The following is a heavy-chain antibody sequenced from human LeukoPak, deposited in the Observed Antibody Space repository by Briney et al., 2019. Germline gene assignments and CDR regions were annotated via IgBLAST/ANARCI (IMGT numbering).Heavy chain of an antibody. CDR2: IYYSGST. V-gene: IGHV4-59*01. J-gene: IGHJ4*02. CDR3: ARVTGYMIEDYFDP. Sequence: SVTLSLTCTVSGGSISSYYWSWIRQPPGKGLQWIGYIYYSGSTNYNPSLKSRVTISVDRSKNQFSLKLRSVTAADTAVYYCARVTGYMIEDYFDPWDQGTLVTVSS. D-gene: IGHD3-22*01. CDR1: GGSISSYY.